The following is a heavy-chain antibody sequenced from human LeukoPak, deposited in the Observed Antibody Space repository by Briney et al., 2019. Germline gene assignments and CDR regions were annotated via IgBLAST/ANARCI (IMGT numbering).Heavy chain of an antibody. J-gene: IGHJ4*01. Sequence: SETPSLTCAVYGGSFSGYYWSWIRQPPGKGLEWIGEINHSGSTNYNPSLKSRVTISVDTSKNQFSLKLSSVTAADTAVYYCARGFMRWLRSPVDYWGQRTLVTVSS. V-gene: IGHV4-34*01. CDR3: ARGFMRWLRSPVDY. D-gene: IGHD5-12*01. CDR2: INHSGST. CDR1: GGSFSGYY.